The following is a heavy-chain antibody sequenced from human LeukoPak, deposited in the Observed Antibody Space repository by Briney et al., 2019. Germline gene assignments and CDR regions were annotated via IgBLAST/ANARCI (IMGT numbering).Heavy chain of an antibody. Sequence: GGSLRLSCAASGFTFDDYAMHWVRHAPGKGLEWVSLISWDGGSTYYADSVKGRFTISRDNSKNTLYLQMNSLRAEDTAVYYCAKDPGGGYYFDYWGQGTLVTVSS. CDR2: ISWDGGST. D-gene: IGHD3-10*01. CDR1: GFTFDDYA. CDR3: AKDPGGGYYFDY. V-gene: IGHV3-43D*03. J-gene: IGHJ4*02.